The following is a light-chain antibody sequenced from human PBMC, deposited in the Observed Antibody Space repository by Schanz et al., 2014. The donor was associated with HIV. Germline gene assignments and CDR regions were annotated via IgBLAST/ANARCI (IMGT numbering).Light chain of an antibody. CDR2: GAS. J-gene: IGKJ4*01. V-gene: IGKV3-15*01. CDR3: QQYNNWPPLT. CDR1: QSVSSY. Sequence: EIVLTQSPGSLSLSPGGRATLSCRASQSVSSYLAWYQQRPGQAPRLLIYGASTRATGIPARFSGSGSGTEFTLTISSLQSEDFAVYYCQQYNNWPPLTFGGGTKVEI.